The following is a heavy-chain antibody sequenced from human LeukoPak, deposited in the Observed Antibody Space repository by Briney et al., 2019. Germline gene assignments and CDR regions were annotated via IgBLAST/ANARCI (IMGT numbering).Heavy chain of an antibody. CDR3: AKHSGSSGWYNDY. V-gene: IGHV3-23*01. CDR1: GFTFSNYA. CDR2: ISGNGVGT. D-gene: IGHD6-19*01. J-gene: IGHJ4*02. Sequence: GGSLGLSCAASGFTFSNYAMTWVRQTPGKGLEWVSSISGNGVGTYYADSVKGRFTISRDNSKNTLYLQINSLRAEDTAVDTAVYYCAKHSGSSGWYNDYWGQGTLASVPS.